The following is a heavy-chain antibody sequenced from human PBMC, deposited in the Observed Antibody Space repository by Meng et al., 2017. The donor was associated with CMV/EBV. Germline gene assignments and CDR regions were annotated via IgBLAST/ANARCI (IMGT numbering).Heavy chain of an antibody. D-gene: IGHD2/OR15-2a*01. V-gene: IGHV3-66*02. J-gene: IGHJ3*02. CDR3: ARKIVDDAFDI. Sequence: GESLKISCAASGFTVSSNYMSWVRQAPGKGLEWVSVIYSGGSTYYADSVKGRFTFSRDNSKNTLYLQMNSLRAEDTAVYYCARKIVDDAFDIWGQGTMVTVSS. CDR2: IYSGGST. CDR1: GFTVSSNY.